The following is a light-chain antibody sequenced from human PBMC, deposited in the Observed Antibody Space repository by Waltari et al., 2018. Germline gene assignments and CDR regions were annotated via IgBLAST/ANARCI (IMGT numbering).Light chain of an antibody. V-gene: IGKV3-15*01. CDR1: QSVRSN. J-gene: IGKJ2*03. Sequence: EIVMTQSPATLSVSPGERVTLSCRASQSVRSNLAWYEQKPGQGPRLLIYDGSTRATGIPARFSGSGSGTDFPLTISSLQSEDFAIYYCHQSDDWPPYSFGQGTKLEIK. CDR3: HQSDDWPPYS. CDR2: DGS.